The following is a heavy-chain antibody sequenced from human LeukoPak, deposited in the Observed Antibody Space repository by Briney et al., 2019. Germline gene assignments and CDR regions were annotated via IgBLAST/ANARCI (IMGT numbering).Heavy chain of an antibody. CDR3: ARHVRRLQLLGVWFDP. CDR1: GGSISSSSYY. J-gene: IGHJ5*02. V-gene: IGHV4-39*01. CDR2: IYYSGST. D-gene: IGHD2-2*01. Sequence: SETLSLTCTVSGGSISSSSYYWGWIRQPPGKGLEWIGSIYYSGSTYYNPSLKSRVTISVDTSKNQFSLRLNSVTAADTAVYYCARHVRRLQLLGVWFDPWGQGTLVTVSS.